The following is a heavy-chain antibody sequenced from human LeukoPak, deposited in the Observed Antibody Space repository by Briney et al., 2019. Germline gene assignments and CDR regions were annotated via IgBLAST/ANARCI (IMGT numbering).Heavy chain of an antibody. CDR3: ARAPYYYDSSGYYYRPFYYYGMDV. CDR1: GFTLSSYS. Sequence: PGGSLRLSCAASGFTLSSYSMNWVRQAPGKGLEWVSSISSSSSYIYYADSVKGRFTISRDNAKNSLYLQMNSLRAEDTAVYYCARAPYYYDSSGYYYRPFYYYGMDVWGQGTTVTVSS. V-gene: IGHV3-21*01. D-gene: IGHD3-22*01. J-gene: IGHJ6*02. CDR2: ISSSSSYI.